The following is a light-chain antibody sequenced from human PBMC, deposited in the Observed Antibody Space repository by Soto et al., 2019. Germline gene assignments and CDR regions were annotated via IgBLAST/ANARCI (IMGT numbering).Light chain of an antibody. J-gene: IGKJ1*01. CDR3: QQYDTLPRT. CDR1: QSVGGY. Sequence: EIVLTQSPATLSLSPGERATLSCRASQSVGGYLAWYQQRPGQAPRVLIYDASNRATGIPDRFNGSGSGTDFTLTISRLEPEDSAVYYCQQYDTLPRTFGQGTKVDIK. V-gene: IGKV3-20*01. CDR2: DAS.